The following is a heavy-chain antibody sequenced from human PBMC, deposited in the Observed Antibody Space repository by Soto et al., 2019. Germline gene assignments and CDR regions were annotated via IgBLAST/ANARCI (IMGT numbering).Heavy chain of an antibody. Sequence: EVQLLESGGGLVQPGGSLRLSCAASGFTFSSYAMSWVRQAPGKGLEWVSAISGSGGSTYYADSVKGRFTISRDNSKNPLYMQMNSLRAEDTAVYYCAKDLFGGYYDSSGYSPVAFDIWGQGTMVTVSS. J-gene: IGHJ3*02. CDR1: GFTFSSYA. CDR2: ISGSGGST. V-gene: IGHV3-23*01. CDR3: AKDLFGGYYDSSGYSPVAFDI. D-gene: IGHD3-22*01.